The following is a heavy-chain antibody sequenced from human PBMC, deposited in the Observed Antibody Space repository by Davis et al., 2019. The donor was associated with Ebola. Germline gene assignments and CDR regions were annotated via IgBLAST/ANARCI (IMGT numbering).Heavy chain of an antibody. CDR1: GGSISSGGYS. D-gene: IGHD1-26*01. Sequence: LRLSCAVSGGSISSGGYSWSWIRQPPGKGLEWIGYMYYSGSTYYNPSLKSRVTISIDKSKNQFSLKLSSVTAADTAVYYCARDRGWLGAENWFDPWGQGTLVTVSS. CDR3: ARDRGWLGAENWFDP. CDR2: MYYSGST. V-gene: IGHV4-30-4*07. J-gene: IGHJ5*02.